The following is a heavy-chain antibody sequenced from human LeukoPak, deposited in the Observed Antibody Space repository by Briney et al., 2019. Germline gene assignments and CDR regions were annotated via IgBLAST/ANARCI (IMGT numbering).Heavy chain of an antibody. J-gene: IGHJ3*02. CDR3: ASLGDIVVVVADNAFDI. Sequence: PGGSLRLSCAASGFTFSSYEMNWVRQAPGKGLEWVSYISSSGGTIYYADSVKGRFTISRDNAKNSLYLQMNSLRAEDTAVYYCASLGDIVVVVADNAFDIWGQGTMVTVSS. CDR2: ISSSGGTI. D-gene: IGHD2-15*01. CDR1: GFTFSSYE. V-gene: IGHV3-48*03.